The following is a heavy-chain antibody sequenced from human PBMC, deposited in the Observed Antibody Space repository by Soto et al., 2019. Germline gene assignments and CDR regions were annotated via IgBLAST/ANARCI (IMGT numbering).Heavy chain of an antibody. V-gene: IGHV4-34*01. J-gene: IGHJ5*02. CDR3: AREGYYYGSGNVNWFDP. CDR2: INHSGST. D-gene: IGHD3-10*01. Sequence: NWIRQPPGKGLECIGEINHSGSTNYNPSLKSRVAISVDTSKNQFSLKLSSVTAADTAVYYCAREGYYYGSGNVNWFDP.